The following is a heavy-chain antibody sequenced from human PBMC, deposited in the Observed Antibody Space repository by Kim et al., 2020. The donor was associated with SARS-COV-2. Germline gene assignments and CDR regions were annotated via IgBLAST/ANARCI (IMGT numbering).Heavy chain of an antibody. J-gene: IGHJ6*02. Sequence: GGSLRLSCAASGFTFSSYVMHWVRQAPGKGLEWVAVISYDGSNKYYADSVKGRFTISRDNFKNTLYLQMNSLRAEDTAVYYCARDPGEMDVWGQGTTVTVSS. CDR1: GFTFSSYV. D-gene: IGHD1-26*01. CDR3: ARDPGEMDV. V-gene: IGHV3-30-3*01. CDR2: ISYDGSNK.